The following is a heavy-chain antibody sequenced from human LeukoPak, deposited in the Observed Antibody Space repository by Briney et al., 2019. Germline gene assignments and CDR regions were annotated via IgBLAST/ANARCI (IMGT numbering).Heavy chain of an antibody. CDR2: MNQDGSAK. D-gene: IGHD4-17*01. J-gene: IGHJ4*02. CDR1: GFTFSSYW. Sequence: GGSLRLSCAASGFTFSSYWMSWVRQAPGKGLEWVANMNQDGSAKYYVDSVKGRFTISRDNAKSSLYLQMNSLRAEDTAFYYCARSRGDYERGYFDYWGQGTLVTVSS. CDR3: ARSRGDYERGYFDY. V-gene: IGHV3-7*01.